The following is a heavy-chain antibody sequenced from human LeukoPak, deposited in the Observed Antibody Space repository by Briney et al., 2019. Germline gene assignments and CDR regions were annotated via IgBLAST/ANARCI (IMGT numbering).Heavy chain of an antibody. CDR1: GFTFSSYG. D-gene: IGHD6-6*01. CDR3: ARDIVSSSPFDY. CDR2: IWYDGSNK. V-gene: IGHV3-33*01. Sequence: GGSLRLSCAASGFTFSSYGMHWVRQAPGKGLEWVAVIWYDGSNKYCADSVKGRFTISRDNSKNTLYLQMNSLRAEDTAVYYCARDIVSSSPFDYWGQGTLVTVSS. J-gene: IGHJ4*02.